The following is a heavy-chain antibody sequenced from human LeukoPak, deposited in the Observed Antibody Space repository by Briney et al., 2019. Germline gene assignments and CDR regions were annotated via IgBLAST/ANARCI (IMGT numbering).Heavy chain of an antibody. CDR3: GRAFPPLRTSSAGDL. D-gene: IGHD3-16*01. Sequence: GGSLRLSCSASGFSFNEYDMNWVRQAPGKGLEWVSAISGRSSHVYYGESVKGRFTISRDNAKNSLYLQLDSLGVEDTAVYYCGRAFPPLRTSSAGDLWGQGTLVTVSS. CDR1: GFSFNEYD. J-gene: IGHJ1*01. V-gene: IGHV3-21*01. CDR2: ISGRSSHV.